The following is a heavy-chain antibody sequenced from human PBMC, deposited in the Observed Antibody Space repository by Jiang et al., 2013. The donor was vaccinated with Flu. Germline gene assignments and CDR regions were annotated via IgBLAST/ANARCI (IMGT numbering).Heavy chain of an antibody. J-gene: IGHJ3*02. CDR2: VSPHSGRT. V-gene: IGHV1-2*02. CDR1: GYTFSDYY. Sequence: SVKVSCKTSGYTFSDYYIQWVRQAPGQGLEWLGWVSPHSGRTNYEPRFQDRITMTRDTSIGTASMEINSLISDDTAVYYCARSYRTLRELSSSVDALDIWGQGTMVTVS. CDR3: ARSYRTLRELSSSVDALDI. D-gene: IGHD3-16*02.